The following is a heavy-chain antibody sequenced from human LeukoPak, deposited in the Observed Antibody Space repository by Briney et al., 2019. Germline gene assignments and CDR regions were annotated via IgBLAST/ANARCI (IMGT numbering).Heavy chain of an antibody. CDR2: INPNSGGT. CDR1: GYTFTGYY. J-gene: IGHJ3*02. V-gene: IGHV1-2*02. Sequence: ASVKVSRKASGYTFTGYYMHWVRQAPGQGLEWMGWINPNSGGTNYAQKFQGRVTMTRDTSISTAYMELSRLRSDDTAVYYCARDLYSSSWYGDAFDIWGQGTMVTVSS. D-gene: IGHD6-13*01. CDR3: ARDLYSSSWYGDAFDI.